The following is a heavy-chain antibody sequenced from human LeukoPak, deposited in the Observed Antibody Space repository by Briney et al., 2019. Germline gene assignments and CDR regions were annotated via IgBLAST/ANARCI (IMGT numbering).Heavy chain of an antibody. CDR3: ARAYYDSSGYLCDY. V-gene: IGHV3-30-3*01. CDR1: GFTFSSHA. D-gene: IGHD3-22*01. CDR2: ISYDGSNK. J-gene: IGHJ4*02. Sequence: GGSLRLSCAASGFTFSSHAMHWVRQAPGKGLEWVAVISYDGSNKYYADSVRGRFTISRDNSKNTLYLQMNSLRAEDTAVYYCARAYYDSSGYLCDYWGQGTLVTVSS.